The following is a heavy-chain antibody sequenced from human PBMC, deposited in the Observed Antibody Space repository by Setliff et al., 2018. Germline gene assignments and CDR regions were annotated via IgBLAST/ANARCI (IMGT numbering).Heavy chain of an antibody. Sequence: ASVKVSCKASGYTFTSYGISWVRQDPGQGLEWMGIIDPSGGSSTYAQKFQGRVTMTRDTSTSTVYMELSSLRSEDTAVYYCARSGNYSPNDYWGQGTLVTVSS. V-gene: IGHV1-46*01. CDR3: ARSGNYSPNDY. CDR2: IDPSGGSS. CDR1: GYTFTSYG. D-gene: IGHD1-26*01. J-gene: IGHJ4*02.